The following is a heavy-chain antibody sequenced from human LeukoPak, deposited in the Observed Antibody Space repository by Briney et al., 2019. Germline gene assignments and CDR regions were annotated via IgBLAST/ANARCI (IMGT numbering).Heavy chain of an antibody. CDR2: ISSSSSYI. J-gene: IGHJ4*02. V-gene: IGHV3-21*01. CDR1: GFTFSSYS. CDR3: ARFYDSSGYYHPFDY. D-gene: IGHD3-22*01. Sequence: GGSLRLSCAASGFTFSSYSMNWVRQAPGKGLEWVSSISSSSSYIYYADSEKGRFTISRDNAKNSLYLQMNSLRAEDTAVYYCARFYDSSGYYHPFDYWGQGTLVTVSS.